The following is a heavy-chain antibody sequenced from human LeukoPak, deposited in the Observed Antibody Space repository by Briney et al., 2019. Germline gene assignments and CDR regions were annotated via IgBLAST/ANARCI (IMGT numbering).Heavy chain of an antibody. J-gene: IGHJ4*02. CDR2: ISSSGAST. D-gene: IGHD3-16*01. V-gene: IGHV3-23*01. Sequence: PSETLALTCTVSGGSISPYYWSWVRQAPGKGLEWVSSISSSGASTHYADSVKGRFTISRDNSKNTVYLHMSDLRAGDTAVYYCAESPGGYWGQGTPVTVSS. CDR1: GGSISPYY. CDR3: AESPGGY.